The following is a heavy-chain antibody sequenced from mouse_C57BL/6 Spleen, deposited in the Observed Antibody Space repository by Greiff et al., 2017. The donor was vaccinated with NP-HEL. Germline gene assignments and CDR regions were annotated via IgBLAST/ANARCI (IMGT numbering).Heavy chain of an antibody. D-gene: IGHD1-1*01. J-gene: IGHJ4*01. Sequence: QVQLKQPGAELVKPGASVKMSCKASGYTFTSYWITWVKQRPGQGLEWIGDIYPGSGSTNYNEKFKSKATLTVDTSSSTAYMQLSSLTSEDSAVYYCARNPITTVGDAMDYWGQGTSVTVSS. CDR1: GYTFTSYW. CDR3: ARNPITTVGDAMDY. CDR2: IYPGSGST. V-gene: IGHV1-55*01.